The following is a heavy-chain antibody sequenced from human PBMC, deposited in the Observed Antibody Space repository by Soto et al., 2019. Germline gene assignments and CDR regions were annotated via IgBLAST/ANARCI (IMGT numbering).Heavy chain of an antibody. J-gene: IGHJ5*02. V-gene: IGHV4-59*08. D-gene: IGHD2-15*01. CDR1: GGSISSYY. CDR2: IYYSGST. CDR3: ARTVVVVAATQTCWFDP. Sequence: SETXSLTCTVSGGSISSYYWSWIRQPPGKGLEWIGYIYYSGSTNYNPSLKSRVTISVDTSKNQFSLKLSSVTAADTAVYYCARTVVVVAATQTCWFDPWGQGTLVTVSS.